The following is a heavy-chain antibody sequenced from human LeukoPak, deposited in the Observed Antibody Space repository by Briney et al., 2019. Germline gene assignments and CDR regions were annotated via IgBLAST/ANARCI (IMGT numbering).Heavy chain of an antibody. Sequence: PGGSLRLSCAASGFTFSTYYMNWVRQAPGKGLEWVSYISSSSSTISYADSVKGRFTISRDNAKNSLYLQMNSLRAEDTSVYYCARGVALYGSGSLSSAGMDVWGQGTTVTVSS. CDR1: GFTFSTYY. D-gene: IGHD3-10*01. V-gene: IGHV3-48*01. CDR2: ISSSSSTI. J-gene: IGHJ6*02. CDR3: ARGVALYGSGSLSSAGMDV.